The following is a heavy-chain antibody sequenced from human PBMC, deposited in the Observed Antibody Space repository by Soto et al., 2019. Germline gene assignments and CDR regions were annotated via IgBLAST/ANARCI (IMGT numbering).Heavy chain of an antibody. CDR3: ARDLSSTSGVFXP. V-gene: IGHV3-23*01. CDR1: GFTFSSYV. Sequence: GGSLILSCAASGFTFSSYVMSWVRQAPGKGLEWVSAISDSGGSTYHADSVKGRFTISRDNSKNTLYLQMSGLRAEDTAVYYCARDLSSTSGVFXPCGQETLVXLCS. D-gene: IGHD2-2*01. J-gene: IGHJ5*02. CDR2: ISDSGGST.